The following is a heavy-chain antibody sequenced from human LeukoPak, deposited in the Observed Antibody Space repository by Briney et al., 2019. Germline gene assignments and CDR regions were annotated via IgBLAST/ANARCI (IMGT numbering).Heavy chain of an antibody. J-gene: IGHJ4*02. D-gene: IGHD3-3*01. CDR1: GFTVSSNY. CDR3: ARVLRFLEWQGGFDY. Sequence: GGSLRLSCAASGFTVSSNYMSWVRQAPGKGLEWVSVIYSGGSTYYADSVKGRFTISRDNSKNTLYLQMNSLRAEDTAVYYCARVLRFLEWQGGFDYWGQGTLVTVSS. CDR2: IYSGGST. V-gene: IGHV3-53*05.